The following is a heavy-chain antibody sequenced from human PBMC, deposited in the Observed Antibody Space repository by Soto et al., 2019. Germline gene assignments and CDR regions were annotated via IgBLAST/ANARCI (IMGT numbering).Heavy chain of an antibody. J-gene: IGHJ4*02. CDR3: ARNSSTWSDF. CDR1: GYSFTNYG. V-gene: IGHV1-18*01. CDR2: ISVYYGYS. Sequence: QVHLVQSAAEVKKPGASVKVSCKTSGYSFTNYGISWVRQAPGQGLQWMGWISVYYGYSNYAQKFQDRVTLTTDTSSSTAYMELRNLRSDDTAVYYCARNSSTWSDFWGQGTLVTVSS. D-gene: IGHD6-13*01.